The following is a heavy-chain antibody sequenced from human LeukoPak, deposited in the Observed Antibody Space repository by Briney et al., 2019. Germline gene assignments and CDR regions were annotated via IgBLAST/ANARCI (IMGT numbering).Heavy chain of an antibody. V-gene: IGHV3-21*01. D-gene: IGHD1-20*01. CDR2: ISSSSSYI. J-gene: IGHJ3*02. CDR1: GFTFSSYS. Sequence: GGSLRLSCAASGFTFSSYSMNWVRQAPGKGLEWVSSISSSSSYIYYADSVKGRFTISRDNAKNSLYLQMNSLRAEDTAVYYCARDANNWSDGPAIDAFDIWGQGTMVTVSS. CDR3: ARDANNWSDGPAIDAFDI.